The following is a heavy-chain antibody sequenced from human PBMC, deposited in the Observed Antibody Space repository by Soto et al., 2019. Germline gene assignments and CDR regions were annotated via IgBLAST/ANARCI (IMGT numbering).Heavy chain of an antibody. CDR3: ARVYPSYYYDGSGYPGTWFDP. Sequence: PSETLSLSCTVSGGSISSGGYYWSWIRQHPGKGLEWIGYIYYSGSTYYNPSLKSRVTISVDTSKNQFSLKLSSVTAADTAVYYCARVYPSYYYDGSGYPGTWFDPWGQGTLVTVSS. J-gene: IGHJ5*02. V-gene: IGHV4-31*03. D-gene: IGHD3-22*01. CDR1: GGSISSGGYY. CDR2: IYYSGST.